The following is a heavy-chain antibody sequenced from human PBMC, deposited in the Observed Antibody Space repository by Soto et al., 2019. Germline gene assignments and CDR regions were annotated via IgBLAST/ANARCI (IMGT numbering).Heavy chain of an antibody. V-gene: IGHV4-31*03. Sequence: QVQLQESGPGLVKPSQTLSLTCTVSGGSISRVGYYWSWSRQHQGKGLEWIGYRYYSGSTYYNPSLKSRVTISVDTSKNQFSLKLSSVTAADTAVYYCARDRGYGDYGNYFDYWFQRTLVTVSS. CDR2: RYYSGST. D-gene: IGHD4-17*01. CDR1: GGSISRVGYY. CDR3: ARDRGYGDYGNYFDY. J-gene: IGHJ4*02.